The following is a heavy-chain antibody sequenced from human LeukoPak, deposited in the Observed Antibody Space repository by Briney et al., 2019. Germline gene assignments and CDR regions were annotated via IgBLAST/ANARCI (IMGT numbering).Heavy chain of an antibody. V-gene: IGHV3-21*01. CDR1: GFTFSSYN. CDR2: ITSSGNDV. Sequence: GGSLRLSCTASGFTFSSYNMNWVRQAPGKGLEWVSSITSSGNDVYYADSVKGRLTISRDNARNSLYLQMNSLRAEDTAVYYCARDPGPAAYWGQGTLVTVSS. CDR3: ARDPGPAAY. D-gene: IGHD6-25*01. J-gene: IGHJ4*02.